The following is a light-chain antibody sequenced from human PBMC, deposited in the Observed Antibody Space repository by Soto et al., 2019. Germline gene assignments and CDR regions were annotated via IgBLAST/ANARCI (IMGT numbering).Light chain of an antibody. Sequence: EILLTQSPGTLSLSPGERASPSCRASQSVSSSYLAWYQQKPGQTPRLLIFGASSRATGIPDRFSGSGSGTDFTLTISRLEPEDFAVYYCHQYGISPPVTFGQGTRLEIK. CDR1: QSVSSSY. CDR3: HQYGISPPVT. CDR2: GAS. J-gene: IGKJ5*01. V-gene: IGKV3-20*01.